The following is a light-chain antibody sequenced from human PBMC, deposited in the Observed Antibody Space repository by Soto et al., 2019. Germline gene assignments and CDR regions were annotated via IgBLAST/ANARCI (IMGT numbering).Light chain of an antibody. CDR1: QDINSAY. V-gene: IGKV3-20*01. CDR3: HQYGRTPVT. Sequence: EIVLTQSPGTLSLSPGDTATLSCRASQDINSAYLAWYQQKPGQAPRLLIYGAGSRATGITDRFDGWASGTDFTLSISRLEPEDSAVYHCHQYGRTPVTFGRGTKLEIK. J-gene: IGKJ2*01. CDR2: GAG.